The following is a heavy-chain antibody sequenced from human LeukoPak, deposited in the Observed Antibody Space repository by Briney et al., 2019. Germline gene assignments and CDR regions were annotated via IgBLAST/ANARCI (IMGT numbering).Heavy chain of an antibody. Sequence: ASVKVSCKASGYTFTSYDINWVRQATGQGLEWMGWMNPNSGNTGYAQKFQGRVTMTRNTSISTAYMELSSLRSEDTAVYYCARHLLPTSFLPDYDILTGPPYGMDVWGQGTTVTVSS. D-gene: IGHD3-9*01. V-gene: IGHV1-8*02. CDR2: MNPNSGNT. CDR1: GYTFTSYD. CDR3: ARHLLPTSFLPDYDILTGPPYGMDV. J-gene: IGHJ6*02.